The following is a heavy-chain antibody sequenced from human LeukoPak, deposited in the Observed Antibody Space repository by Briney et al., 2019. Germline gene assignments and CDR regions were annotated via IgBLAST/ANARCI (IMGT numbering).Heavy chain of an antibody. Sequence: GGSLRPSCAASGFNFHDYAMHWVRQAPGKGLEWVSLISGDGGSAYYADSMKGRFTISRDNSKDSLYLQMNSLRTEDTALYYCAKDYNPLYGDHPDYWGQGTLVTVSS. D-gene: IGHD4-17*01. V-gene: IGHV3-43*02. CDR2: ISGDGGSA. CDR1: GFNFHDYA. CDR3: AKDYNPLYGDHPDY. J-gene: IGHJ4*02.